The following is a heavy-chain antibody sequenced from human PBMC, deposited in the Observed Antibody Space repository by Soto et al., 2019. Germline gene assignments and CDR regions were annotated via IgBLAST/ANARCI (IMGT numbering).Heavy chain of an antibody. V-gene: IGHV4-59*01. CDR3: ERNVVVTARPEYYFDY. CDR1: GGSIGSYY. CDR2: IYYSGST. D-gene: IGHD2-21*02. J-gene: IGHJ4*02. Sequence: SQTLSVTRTVSGGSIGSYYWSWIRQPPLNGLEWIGYIYYSGSTNYNPSLTSRVTISVDTSKNQFSLKLSSVTAADTAVYYRERNVVVTARPEYYFDYWGQGILVTVSS.